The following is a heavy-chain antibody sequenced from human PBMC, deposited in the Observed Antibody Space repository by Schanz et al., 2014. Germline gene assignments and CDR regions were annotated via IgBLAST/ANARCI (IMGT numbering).Heavy chain of an antibody. CDR1: GFTFSSYS. CDR3: AKSLESCPGGRCSRGYFDY. J-gene: IGHJ4*02. Sequence: EVQLVESGGGLVQPGGSLRLSCGSSGFTFSSYSMNWVRQAPGKGLEWVSYVSRSTPDIYYADSVKGRFTMSRDNAKNSLYLQMNSLRAEDTAVYYCAKSLESCPGGRCSRGYFDYWGQGTLVTVSS. CDR2: VSRSTPDI. V-gene: IGHV3-48*01. D-gene: IGHD2-8*02.